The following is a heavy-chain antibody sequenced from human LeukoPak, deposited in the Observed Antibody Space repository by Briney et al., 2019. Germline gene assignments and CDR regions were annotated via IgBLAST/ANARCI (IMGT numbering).Heavy chain of an antibody. V-gene: IGHV3-48*01. Sequence: GGSLRLSCAASGFTFSSYGMTWVRQAPGKGLEWVSYISSSSSTIYYADSVKGRFTISRDNAKNSLYLQLNSLRAEDTAVYYCAREGFCRGHICYSIPMAEDYWGQGTLVTVSS. CDR3: AREGFCRGHICYSIPMAEDY. D-gene: IGHD2-15*01. CDR2: ISSSSSTI. CDR1: GFTFSSYG. J-gene: IGHJ4*02.